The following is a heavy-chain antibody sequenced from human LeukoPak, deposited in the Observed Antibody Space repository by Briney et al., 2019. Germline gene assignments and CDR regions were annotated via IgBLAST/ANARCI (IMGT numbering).Heavy chain of an antibody. Sequence: ASVKVSCKVSGYTLTELSMHWVRQAPGKGLEWMGGFDPEDGETIYAQKFQGRVTMTEDTSTDTAYMELSSLRSEDTAVYYCATGEPSGWYTFTSNWGQGTLVTVSS. V-gene: IGHV1-24*01. D-gene: IGHD6-19*01. CDR3: ATGEPSGWYTFTSN. CDR1: GYTLTELS. J-gene: IGHJ4*02. CDR2: FDPEDGET.